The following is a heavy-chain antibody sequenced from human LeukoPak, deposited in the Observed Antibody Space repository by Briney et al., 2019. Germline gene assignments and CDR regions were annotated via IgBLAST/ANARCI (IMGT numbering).Heavy chain of an antibody. CDR3: ARHRNWVSGFFDS. D-gene: IGHD7-27*01. J-gene: IGHJ4*02. Sequence: GEPLQISCEGSGYHFTTYWIGGVRHLPGKGREWLGLFYPGDSDTRYSPAFHGHVTISVDRSISTAYLQWSSLKASDTAIYYCARHRNWVSGFFDSWGQGTLVTVSS. CDR1: GYHFTTYW. CDR2: FYPGDSDT. V-gene: IGHV5-51*01.